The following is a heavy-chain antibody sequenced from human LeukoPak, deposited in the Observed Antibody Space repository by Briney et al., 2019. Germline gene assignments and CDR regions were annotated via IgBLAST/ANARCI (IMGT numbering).Heavy chain of an antibody. CDR2: ISGSGGST. V-gene: IGHV3-23*01. Sequence: QPGGSLRLSCAASGFTFSSYAMSWVRQAPGKGLEWVSAISGSGGSTYYADSVKGRFTISRDNSKNTLYLQMNSLRAEDTAVYYCAKGTRYGHYYYYYMDVWGKGTTVTVSS. CDR3: AKGTRYGHYYYYYMDV. D-gene: IGHD4-17*01. J-gene: IGHJ6*03. CDR1: GFTFSSYA.